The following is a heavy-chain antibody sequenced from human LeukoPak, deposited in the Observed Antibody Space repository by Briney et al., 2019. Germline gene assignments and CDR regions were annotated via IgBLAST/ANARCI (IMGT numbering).Heavy chain of an antibody. Sequence: SGRSLRLSCAASGFTFSSYGMHWVRQAPGMGLEWVAIISYDGSNKYYADSVKGRLTISRDNSRNTLYLQMNSLRAEDTALYYCAKVRVDAYVSPNDYWGQGTLVTVSS. CDR3: AKVRVDAYVSPNDY. J-gene: IGHJ4*02. V-gene: IGHV3-30*18. CDR1: GFTFSSYG. D-gene: IGHD3-16*01. CDR2: ISYDGSNK.